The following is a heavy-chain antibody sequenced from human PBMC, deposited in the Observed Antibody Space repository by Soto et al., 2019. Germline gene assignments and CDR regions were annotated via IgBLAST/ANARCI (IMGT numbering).Heavy chain of an antibody. J-gene: IGHJ4*02. Sequence: QVQLLQSGPGPVKPSQTLSLTCTVSGVYVDSAAYYWSWIRQRPGMGLEWIGNIYFNRSTYYSPSLMSRLTISLDTSRNQFSLRLSSVTAADTAVYYCARYRFTASWSKFDYWGQGTLVTVSS. CDR3: ARYRFTASWSKFDY. CDR1: GVYVDSAAYY. D-gene: IGHD3-16*02. V-gene: IGHV4-31*03. CDR2: IYFNRST.